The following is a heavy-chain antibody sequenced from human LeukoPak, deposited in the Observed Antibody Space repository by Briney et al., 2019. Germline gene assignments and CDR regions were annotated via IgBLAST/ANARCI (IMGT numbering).Heavy chain of an antibody. D-gene: IGHD5-12*01. Sequence: GASVKVSCKASGGTFSSYAISWVRQAPGQGLEWMGGIIPIFGTANYAQKFQGRVTITADKSTSTAYMELSSLRSEDTAVYYCARGDYDRPESYYYYYMDVWGKGTTVTVSS. J-gene: IGHJ6*03. CDR3: ARGDYDRPESYYYYYMDV. V-gene: IGHV1-69*06. CDR2: IIPIFGTA. CDR1: GGTFSSYA.